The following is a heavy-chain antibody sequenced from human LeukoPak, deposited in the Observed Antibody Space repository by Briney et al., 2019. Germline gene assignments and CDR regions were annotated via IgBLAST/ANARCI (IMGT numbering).Heavy chain of an antibody. J-gene: IGHJ4*02. V-gene: IGHV3-30*03. CDR1: GFTLSSYG. D-gene: IGHD4-23*01. CDR2: ISHDGSKK. Sequence: GRSLRLSCAASGFTLSSYGMHWVRQPQGEGLEWVAVISHDGSKKYSAESVKGRFTISRDNSKNTLYLQMNSLRDEDTAVYYCARHDYGGNSGDYWGQGTLVTVSS. CDR3: ARHDYGGNSGDY.